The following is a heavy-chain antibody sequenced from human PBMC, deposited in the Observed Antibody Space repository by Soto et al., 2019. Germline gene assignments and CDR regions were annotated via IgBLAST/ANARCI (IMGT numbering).Heavy chain of an antibody. CDR3: AKESGYSGYAVYDYYSGMDV. V-gene: IGHV3-30*18. D-gene: IGHD5-12*01. J-gene: IGHJ6*02. Sequence: QLVESGGGVVQPGRSLRLSCAASGFTFSLDGMHWVRQAPGQGLEWVAVTSYDGSKKYYADSVKGRFTISRDNSKNPLYLQMTSLRAEDTAVYYCAKESGYSGYAVYDYYSGMDVWGQGTTVTVSS. CDR2: TSYDGSKK. CDR1: GFTFSLDG.